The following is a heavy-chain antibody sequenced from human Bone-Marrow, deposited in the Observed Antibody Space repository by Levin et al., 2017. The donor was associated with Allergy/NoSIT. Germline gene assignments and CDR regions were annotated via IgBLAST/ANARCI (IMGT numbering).Heavy chain of an antibody. CDR2: IIPIYGIT. Sequence: LTCHTINWVRQAPGQGLDWMGRIIPIYGITKYSERFQGRVTITADKSTSTTYMELSGLRSEDTAVYYCTRGGLPTYYFNYWGQGTLVTVSS. CDR3: TRGGLPTYYFNY. V-gene: IGHV1-69*02. J-gene: IGHJ4*02. CDR1: LTCHT. D-gene: IGHD1-26*01.